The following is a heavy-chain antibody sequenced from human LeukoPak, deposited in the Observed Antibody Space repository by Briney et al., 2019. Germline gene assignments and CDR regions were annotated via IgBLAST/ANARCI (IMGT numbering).Heavy chain of an antibody. Sequence: PGGSLRLSCAAYGFTFSNYYMTCIRQAPGKGLEWVSYITSSGGAIYYADSVKGRFTISRDNAKNSLYLQMNSLRAEDTAVYYCARVAGYCSTTSCYGYYFDSWGQGTLVTVSS. J-gene: IGHJ4*02. CDR2: ITSSGGAI. D-gene: IGHD2-2*03. V-gene: IGHV3-11*04. CDR3: ARVAGYCSTTSCYGYYFDS. CDR1: GFTFSNYY.